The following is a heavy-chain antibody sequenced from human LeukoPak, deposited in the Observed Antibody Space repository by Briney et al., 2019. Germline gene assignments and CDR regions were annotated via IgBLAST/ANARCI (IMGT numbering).Heavy chain of an antibody. CDR1: GFTFSSYS. CDR3: ARVTTHFWSGYSDAFDI. V-gene: IGHV3-21*01. CDR2: ISSSSSYI. J-gene: IGHJ3*02. D-gene: IGHD3-3*02. Sequence: GGSLRLSCAASGFTFSSYSMNWVRQAPGKGLEWVSSISSSSSYIYYADSVKGRFTISRDNAKNSLYLQMNSLRAEDTAVYYCARVTTHFWSGYSDAFDIWGQGTMVTVSS.